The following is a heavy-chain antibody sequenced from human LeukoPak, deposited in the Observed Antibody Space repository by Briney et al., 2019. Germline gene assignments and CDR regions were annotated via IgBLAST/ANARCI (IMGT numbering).Heavy chain of an antibody. Sequence: SETLSLTCAVYGGSFSGYYWSWIRQPPGKGLEWIGGINHSGSTNYNPSLKSRVTISVDTSKNQFSLKLSSVTAADTAVYYCARWYYYDSSGLIWGQGTLVTVSS. CDR2: INHSGST. CDR3: ARWYYYDSSGLI. CDR1: GGSFSGYY. D-gene: IGHD3-22*01. J-gene: IGHJ4*02. V-gene: IGHV4-34*01.